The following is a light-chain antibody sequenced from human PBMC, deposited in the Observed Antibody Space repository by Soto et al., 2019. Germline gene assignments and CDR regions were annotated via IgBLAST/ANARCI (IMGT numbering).Light chain of an antibody. V-gene: IGKV3-20*01. CDR1: QSVSSRN. CDR3: LRYGDSPPAYT. CDR2: GAS. J-gene: IGKJ2*01. Sequence: EIVLTQSPGTVSLSPGERATLSCRASQSVSSRNLAWYRQKPGQAPSLLIFGASNRATGIPDRFSGSGSGTDFTLTISRLEPEDRAVYYCLRYGDSPPAYTFGQGTKLEIK.